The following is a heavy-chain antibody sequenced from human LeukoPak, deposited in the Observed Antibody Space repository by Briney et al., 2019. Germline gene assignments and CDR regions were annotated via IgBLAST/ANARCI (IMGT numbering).Heavy chain of an antibody. CDR2: ISGGGGST. Sequence: RGSLRLSCAASGFTFTSYSMNWVRQAPGKGLEWVSTISGGGGSTYYADSVKGRFTISRDNSKNTLYLQVNSLRAEDTAVYYCAKGGKWDVMPFDYWGQGTLVTVSS. J-gene: IGHJ4*02. CDR1: GFTFTSYS. CDR3: AKGGKWDVMPFDY. D-gene: IGHD1-26*01. V-gene: IGHV3-23*01.